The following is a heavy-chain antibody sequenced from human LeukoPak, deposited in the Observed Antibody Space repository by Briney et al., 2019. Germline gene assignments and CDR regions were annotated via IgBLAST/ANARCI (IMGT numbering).Heavy chain of an antibody. D-gene: IGHD4-11*01. V-gene: IGHV3-74*01. Sequence: PGGSLRLSCAASGFTFSSYWMHWIRQAPGKGLVWVSRISSDGSSTSYADSVKGRFTISRDNAKNTLFLQMNSLRAEDTAVYYCATTPAASPRQWGQGTLVTVSS. J-gene: IGHJ4*02. CDR2: ISSDGSST. CDR3: ATTPAASPRQ. CDR1: GFTFSSYW.